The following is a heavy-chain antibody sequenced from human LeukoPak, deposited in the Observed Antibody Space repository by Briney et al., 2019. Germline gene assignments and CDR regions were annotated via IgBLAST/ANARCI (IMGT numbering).Heavy chain of an antibody. CDR3: AGRLRWLQHPFGY. CDR2: IYTSGST. CDR1: GGSISSGSYY. Sequence: SETLSLTCTVSGGSISSGSYYWSWIRQPAGKGLEWIGRIYTSGSTNYNPSLKSRVTISVDTSKNQFSLKLSSVTAADTAVYYCAGRLRWLQHPFGYWGQGTLVTVSS. V-gene: IGHV4-61*02. D-gene: IGHD5-24*01. J-gene: IGHJ4*02.